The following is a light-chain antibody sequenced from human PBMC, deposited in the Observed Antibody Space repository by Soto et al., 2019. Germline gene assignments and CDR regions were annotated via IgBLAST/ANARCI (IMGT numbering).Light chain of an antibody. V-gene: IGKV1-8*01. Sequence: AIRMTQSPSSLSASTGDRVTITCRASQGISSYLAWYQQKPGKAPKLLIYAASTLQSGVPSRFSGSGSGTDFTLTISCLQSEDFATYYCQEYKSLGTFGQGTKVDTK. J-gene: IGKJ1*01. CDR2: AAS. CDR1: QGISSY. CDR3: QEYKSLGT.